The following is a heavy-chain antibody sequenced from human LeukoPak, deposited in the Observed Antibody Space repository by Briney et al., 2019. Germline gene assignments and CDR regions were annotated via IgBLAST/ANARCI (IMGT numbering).Heavy chain of an antibody. J-gene: IGHJ4*02. CDR3: VKGPQSSSWYFWAY. D-gene: IGHD6-13*01. V-gene: IGHV3-64D*06. Sequence: GGSLRLSCSASGFTFSSYAMHWVRQAPGKGLEYVSAISSNGGSTYYADSVKGRFTISRDNSKNTLYLQMSSLRAEDSAVYYCVKGPQSSSWYFWAYWGQGTLVTVSS. CDR1: GFTFSSYA. CDR2: ISSNGGST.